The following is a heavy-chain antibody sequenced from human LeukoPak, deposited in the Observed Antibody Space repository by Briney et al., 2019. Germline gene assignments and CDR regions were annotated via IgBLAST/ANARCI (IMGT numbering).Heavy chain of an antibody. Sequence: GGSLRLSCAASGFTFSSYGMSWVRQAPGKGLEWVSSISGSGGNTYYADSVKGRFTISRDNSKSMVYLQMNSLRAEDTAVYHCAKTNGYYDYWGQGTLVTVSS. CDR2: ISGSGGNT. CDR3: AKTNGYYDY. D-gene: IGHD3-22*01. J-gene: IGHJ4*02. CDR1: GFTFSSYG. V-gene: IGHV3-23*01.